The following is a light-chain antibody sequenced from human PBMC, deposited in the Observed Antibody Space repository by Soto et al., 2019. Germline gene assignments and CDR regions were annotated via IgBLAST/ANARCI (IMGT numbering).Light chain of an antibody. J-gene: IGLJ2*01. CDR1: SSDVGGYNY. Sequence: QSVLTQPASVSGSPGQSITISCTGTSSDVGGYNYVSWYQQHPGKAPKLMIYDVSKRPSGVSNRFSGSKSGNTASLTISGRQAEDEADYYCSSYTSSSTPVVFGGGTKLTVL. CDR3: SSYTSSSTPVV. V-gene: IGLV2-14*01. CDR2: DVS.